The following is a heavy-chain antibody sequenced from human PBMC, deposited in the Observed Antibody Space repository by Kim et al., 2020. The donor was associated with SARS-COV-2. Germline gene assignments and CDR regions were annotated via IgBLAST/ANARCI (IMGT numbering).Heavy chain of an antibody. J-gene: IGHJ6*02. V-gene: IGHV3-9*01. CDR3: AKVISVAGPNYGMDV. CDR1: GFTFDDYA. CDR2: ISWNSGSI. D-gene: IGHD6-19*01. Sequence: GGSLRLSCAASGFTFDDYAMHWVRQAPGKGLEWVSAISWNSGSIGYADSVKGRFTISRDNAKNSLYLQMNSLRAEDTALYYCAKVISVAGPNYGMDVWGQGTTGTVSS.